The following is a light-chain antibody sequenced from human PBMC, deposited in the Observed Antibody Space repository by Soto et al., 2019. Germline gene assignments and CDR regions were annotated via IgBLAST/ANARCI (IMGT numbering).Light chain of an antibody. CDR1: QSVSRN. V-gene: IGKV3-15*01. CDR2: DAS. J-gene: IGKJ1*01. CDR3: QQYNNRPPRT. Sequence: EIVMTQSPATLSVSPGERATLSCRASQSVSRNLAWYQQKPGQAPRLLIYDASTRATGIPARFSGSGSGTEFTLTISSLQSEDFAVYYCQQYNNRPPRTFGQGTKVEIK.